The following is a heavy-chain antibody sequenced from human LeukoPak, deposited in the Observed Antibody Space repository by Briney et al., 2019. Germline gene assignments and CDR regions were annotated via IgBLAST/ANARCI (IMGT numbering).Heavy chain of an antibody. CDR3: ARLYGSGSYYNVRGYYYYGMGV. D-gene: IGHD3-10*01. V-gene: IGHV3-21*01. CDR1: GFTFSSYS. J-gene: IGHJ6*02. Sequence: GGSLRLSCAASGFTFSSYSMNWVRQAPGKGLEWVSSISSSSSYIYYADSVKGRFTISRDNAKNSLYLQMNSLRAEDTAVYYCARLYGSGSYYNVRGYYYYGMGVWGQGTTVTVSS. CDR2: ISSSSSYI.